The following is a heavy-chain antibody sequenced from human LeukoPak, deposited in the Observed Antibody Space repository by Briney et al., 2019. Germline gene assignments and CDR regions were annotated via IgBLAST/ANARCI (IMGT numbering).Heavy chain of an antibody. D-gene: IGHD6-13*01. J-gene: IGHJ4*02. CDR2: IIPIFGTA. V-gene: IGHV1-69*05. CDR1: GGTFSSYA. Sequence: ASVKVSCKASGGTFSSYAISWVRQAPGQGLEWMGRIIPIFGTANYAQKFQGRVTITTDESTSTAYMELSSLRSEDTAVYCCARAYSSSWYDAVYFDYWGQGTLVTVFS. CDR3: ARAYSSSWYDAVYFDY.